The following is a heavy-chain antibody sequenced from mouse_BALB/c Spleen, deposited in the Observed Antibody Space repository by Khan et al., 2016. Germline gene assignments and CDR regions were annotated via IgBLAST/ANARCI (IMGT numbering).Heavy chain of an antibody. V-gene: IGHV3-2*02. Sequence: EVQLQESGPGLVKPSQSLSLTCTVTGYSITSDYAWNWIRQFPGNKLEWMGYISYSGSTSYNPSLKSRISITRDTSKNHFFLQLNSETAEDTATYYCAVWLRQWNWFAYWGQGTLVTVSA. CDR1: GYSITSDYA. CDR3: AVWLRQWNWFAY. J-gene: IGHJ3*01. D-gene: IGHD2-2*01. CDR2: ISYSGST.